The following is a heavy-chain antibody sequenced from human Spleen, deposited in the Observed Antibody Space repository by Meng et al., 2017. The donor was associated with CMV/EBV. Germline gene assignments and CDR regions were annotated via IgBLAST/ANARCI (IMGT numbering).Heavy chain of an antibody. J-gene: IGHJ6*02. V-gene: IGHV3-30*03. CDR1: GFTFSSYW. CDR3: VRDQGGESMIAVLIERFGMDV. D-gene: IGHD3-22*01. CDR2: ISYDGSNK. Sequence: GGSLRLSCAASGFTFSSYWMSWVRQAPGKGLEWVAVISYDGSNKYTADSVQGRLTISRDNSKNNLYLQMNSLTVEDTAVYYCVRDQGGESMIAVLIERFGMDVWGQGTTVTSP.